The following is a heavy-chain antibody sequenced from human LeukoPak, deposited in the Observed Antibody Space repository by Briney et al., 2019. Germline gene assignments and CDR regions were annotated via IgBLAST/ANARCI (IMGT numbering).Heavy chain of an antibody. V-gene: IGHV3-23*01. D-gene: IGHD1-26*01. CDR2: ISGNGLGT. Sequence: GGPLRLSCAVSGFTFSRNAMNWVRQAPGKGLEWVASISGNGLGTYYADSVKGRFNIPRDNSKNTLYLHMESLRTEDTAVYYCAKDANYFDSGSYLIPFDFWGQGTRVTVSS. CDR1: GFTFSRNA. CDR3: AKDANYFDSGSYLIPFDF. J-gene: IGHJ4*02.